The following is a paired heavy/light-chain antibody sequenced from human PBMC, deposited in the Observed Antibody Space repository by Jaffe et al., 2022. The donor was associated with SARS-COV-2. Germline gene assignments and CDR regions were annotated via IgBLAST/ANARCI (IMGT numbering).Heavy chain of an antibody. Sequence: QVQLQQWGAGLLKPSETLSLTCAVYGGSFSGYYWSWIRQPPGKGLEWIGEINHSGSTNYNPSLKSRVTISVDTSKNQFSLKLSSVTAADTAVYYCARGRGHITMVRGVSYYGMDVWGQGTTVTVSS. D-gene: IGHD3-10*01. CDR1: GGSFSGYY. CDR2: INHSGST. J-gene: IGHJ6*02. CDR3: ARGRGHITMVRGVSYYGMDV. V-gene: IGHV4-34*01.
Light chain of an antibody. V-gene: IGKV2-28*01. Sequence: DIVMTQSPLSLPVTPGEPASISCRSSQSLLHSNGYNYLDWYLQKPGQSPQLLIYLGSNRASGVPDRFSGSGSGTDFTLKISRVEAEDVGVYYCMQALQLPLTFGGGTKVEIK. CDR3: MQALQLPLT. J-gene: IGKJ4*01. CDR2: LGS. CDR1: QSLLHSNGYNY.